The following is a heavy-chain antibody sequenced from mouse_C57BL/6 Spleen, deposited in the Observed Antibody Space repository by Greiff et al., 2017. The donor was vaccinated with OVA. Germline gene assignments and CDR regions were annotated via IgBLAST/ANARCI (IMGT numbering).Heavy chain of an antibody. CDR3: ASTLYGSSQYYYAMDY. D-gene: IGHD1-1*01. CDR2: INPGSGGT. Sequence: QVQLQQSGAELVRPGTSVKVSCKASGYAFTNYLIEWVKQRPGQGLEWIGVINPGSGGTNYNEKFKGKATLTADKSSSTAYMQLSSLTSEDSAVFVWASTLYGSSQYYYAMDYWGQGTSVTVSS. V-gene: IGHV1-54*01. CDR1: GYAFTNYL. J-gene: IGHJ4*01.